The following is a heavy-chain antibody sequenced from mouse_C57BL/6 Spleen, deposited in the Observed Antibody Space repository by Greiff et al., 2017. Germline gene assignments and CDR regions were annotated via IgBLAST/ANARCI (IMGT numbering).Heavy chain of an antibody. Sequence: QVQLQQPGAELVKPGASVKMSCKASGYTFTSYWITWVKQRPGQGLEWIGDIYPGSGSTNYNEKFTSKATLTVDTSSSTAYMQLSSLTSEDSAVYYCARGDFYYAMDYWGQGTSVTVSS. J-gene: IGHJ4*01. D-gene: IGHD3-3*01. V-gene: IGHV1-55*01. CDR3: ARGDFYYAMDY. CDR2: IYPGSGST. CDR1: GYTFTSYW.